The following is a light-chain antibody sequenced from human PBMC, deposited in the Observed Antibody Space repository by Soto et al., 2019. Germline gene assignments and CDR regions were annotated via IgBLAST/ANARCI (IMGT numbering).Light chain of an antibody. Sequence: QSALTHPASVSGSPGQSITISCTGSGNYIESYNIISWYQQHPGKAPKRIIYEDTQRPSGVSHRFSASESGNTAALTISGLQAGDEADYYCCSYVGDTTLVLGGGTQMTVL. CDR3: CSYVGDTTLV. V-gene: IGLV2-23*01. CDR1: GNYIESYNI. CDR2: EDT. J-gene: IGLJ2*01.